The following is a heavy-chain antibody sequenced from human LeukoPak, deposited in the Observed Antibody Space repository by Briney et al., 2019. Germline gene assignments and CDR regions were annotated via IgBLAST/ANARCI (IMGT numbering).Heavy chain of an antibody. D-gene: IGHD3-3*01. Sequence: GRSLRLSCAASGFTFDDYAMHWVRQAPGKGLEWVSGISWDSGSIGYADSVKGRFTISRDNAKNSLYLQMNSLRAEDTALYYCAKDKKVGDFWSGYYPPYYYYYMDVCGKGTTVTVSS. CDR1: GFTFDDYA. CDR2: ISWDSGSI. CDR3: AKDKKVGDFWSGYYPPYYYYYMDV. J-gene: IGHJ6*03. V-gene: IGHV3-9*01.